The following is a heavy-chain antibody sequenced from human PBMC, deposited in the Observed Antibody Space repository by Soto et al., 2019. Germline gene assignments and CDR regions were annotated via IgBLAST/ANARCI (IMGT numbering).Heavy chain of an antibody. V-gene: IGHV3-30-3*01. D-gene: IGHD3-3*01. CDR3: AQRGLGVPTTLDY. CDR2: IPYDGTNE. Sequence: PGGSLRLSCAASGFTFSSFAMHWVRQAPGKGLEWVAVIPYDGTNEYYADSVRGRFTISRDNSKNTLYLQMNSLRAEVTAVYYCAQRGLGVPTTLDYWGQGTLVTVSS. J-gene: IGHJ4*02. CDR1: GFTFSSFA.